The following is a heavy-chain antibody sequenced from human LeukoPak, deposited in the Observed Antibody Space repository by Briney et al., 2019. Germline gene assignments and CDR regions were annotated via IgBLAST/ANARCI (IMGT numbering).Heavy chain of an antibody. CDR1: GGSIRSGSHL. Sequence: PSETLSLTCTVSGGSIRSGSHLGSWIRQPAGKGLEWIGRIYVGGSTKYNPSLKSRVTISIHTSKNQFSLKLSSVPAADTAVYYCTNLREEYFDIWGRGTLVTVSS. V-gene: IGHV4-61*02. J-gene: IGHJ2*01. CDR2: IYVGGST. D-gene: IGHD1-26*01. CDR3: TNLREEYFDI.